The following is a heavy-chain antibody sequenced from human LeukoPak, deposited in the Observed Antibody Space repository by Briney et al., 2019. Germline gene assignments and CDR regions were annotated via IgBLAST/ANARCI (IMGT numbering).Heavy chain of an antibody. Sequence: GGSLRLSCAASGFTFSNYGMHWVRQAPGKGLECVAVIWYDGSNKYYADSVKGRFTISRDNSKNTLYLQMNSLRAEDTAVYYCAKGLGIAAAAFDYWGQGTLVTVSS. CDR1: GFTFSNYG. V-gene: IGHV3-33*06. J-gene: IGHJ4*02. CDR2: IWYDGSNK. D-gene: IGHD6-13*01. CDR3: AKGLGIAAAAFDY.